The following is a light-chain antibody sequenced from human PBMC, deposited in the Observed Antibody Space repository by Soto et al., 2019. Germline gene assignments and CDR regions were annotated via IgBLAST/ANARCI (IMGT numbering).Light chain of an antibody. V-gene: IGLV2-14*01. J-gene: IGLJ2*01. Sequence: QSALTQPASVSGSPGQSITISCTGTSSDVGGYNYVSWYQPHPGKAPKVMIYDVSSRPSGVSNRFSGSKSGNTASLTISGLQAEDEADYYCSSYTSSSTDVVFGGGTKVTVL. CDR1: SSDVGGYNY. CDR3: SSYTSSSTDVV. CDR2: DVS.